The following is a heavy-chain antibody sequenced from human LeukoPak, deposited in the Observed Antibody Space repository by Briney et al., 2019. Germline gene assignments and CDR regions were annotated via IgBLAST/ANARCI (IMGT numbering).Heavy chain of an antibody. V-gene: IGHV3-53*01. CDR1: GFNFNTYT. D-gene: IGHD4-17*01. CDR2: IYSGGST. CDR3: ARDQVADDYGDYYYYGMDV. J-gene: IGHJ6*02. Sequence: GGSLRLSCAASGFNFNTYTMSWVRQALGKGLEWVSVIYSGGSTYYADSVKGRFTISRDNSKNTLYLQMNSLRAEDTAVYYCARDQVADDYGDYYYYGMDVWGQGTTVTVSS.